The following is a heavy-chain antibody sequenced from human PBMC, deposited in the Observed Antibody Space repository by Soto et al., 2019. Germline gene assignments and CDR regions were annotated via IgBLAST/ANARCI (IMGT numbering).Heavy chain of an antibody. D-gene: IGHD4-17*01. CDR3: ARETTVTNYYYYGMDV. Sequence: QVQLVQSGAEVKKPGSSVKVSCKASGGTFSSYAISWVRQAPGQRLEWMGGIIPIFGTANYAQKFQGRVTITADKSTSTAYMELSSLRSEDTAVYYCARETTVTNYYYYGMDVWGQGTTVTVSS. CDR1: GGTFSSYA. V-gene: IGHV1-69*06. J-gene: IGHJ6*02. CDR2: IIPIFGTA.